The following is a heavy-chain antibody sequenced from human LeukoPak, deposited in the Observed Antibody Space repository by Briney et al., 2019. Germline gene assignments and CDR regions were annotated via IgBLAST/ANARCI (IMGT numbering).Heavy chain of an antibody. V-gene: IGHV5-51*01. CDR2: IYLGDSHT. Sequence: GESLKISCKGSGSSFTNYWVAWVRQMPGKGLEWMGIIYLGDSHTRYSPSFQGQVTISADKSINTAYLQWSSLKASDTAMYYCARHSDLGGSPGWFDPWGQGTLVTVSS. CDR3: ARHSDLGGSPGWFDP. J-gene: IGHJ5*02. CDR1: GSSFTNYW. D-gene: IGHD3-16*01.